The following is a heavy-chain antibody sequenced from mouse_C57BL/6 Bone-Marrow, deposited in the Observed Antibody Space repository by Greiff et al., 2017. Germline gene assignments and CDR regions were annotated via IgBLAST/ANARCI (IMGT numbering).Heavy chain of an antibody. CDR1: GYAFTNYL. CDR3: AREGDYSNFAY. V-gene: IGHV1-54*01. D-gene: IGHD2-5*01. CDR2: INPGSGGT. Sequence: QVQLQQSGAELVRPGTSVKVSCKASGYAFTNYLIEWVKQRPGQGLAWIGVINPGSGGTNYNEKFKGKATLTADKSSSTAYMQLSSLTSEDSAVYFCAREGDYSNFAYWGQGTLVTVSA. J-gene: IGHJ3*01.